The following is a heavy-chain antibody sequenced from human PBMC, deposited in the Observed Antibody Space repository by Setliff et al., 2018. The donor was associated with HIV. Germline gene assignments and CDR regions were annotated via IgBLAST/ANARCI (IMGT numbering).Heavy chain of an antibody. V-gene: IGHV4-28*06. Sequence: SETLSLTCTVSGGSISSSHWWGWIRQPPGKGLEWIGYIYYSGSTNYNPSLKSRATMSVDTSNNRFSLKLSSVTALDTAVYYCAKTVVGDSYALPNDGFDIWGQGTMVTVSS. CDR1: GGSISSSHW. J-gene: IGHJ3*02. CDR2: IYYSGST. CDR3: AKTVVGDSYALPNDGFDI. D-gene: IGHD3-16*01.